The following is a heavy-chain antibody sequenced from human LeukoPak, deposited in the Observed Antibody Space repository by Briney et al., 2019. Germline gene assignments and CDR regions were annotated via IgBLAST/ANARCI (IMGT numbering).Heavy chain of an antibody. CDR2: IKQDGSEK. Sequence: GGCLSLSCAASGFNFGSNWMSWVRPAPGKGLEWVANIKQDGSEKYYVDSVKGRFTISRDNAKNSLYLQMNSLRAEDTAVYYCAREGPSVTPYYWGQGTLVTVS. CDR1: GFNFGSNW. J-gene: IGHJ4*02. V-gene: IGHV3-7*01. D-gene: IGHD4-17*01. CDR3: AREGPSVTPYY.